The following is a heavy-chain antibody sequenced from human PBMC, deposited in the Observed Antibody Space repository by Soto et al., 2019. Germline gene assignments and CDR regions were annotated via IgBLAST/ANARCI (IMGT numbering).Heavy chain of an antibody. CDR3: ARDTESNRYND. CDR1: GYTFSTSG. J-gene: IGHJ1*01. V-gene: IGHV1-18*01. Sequence: ASVKVSCKTSGYTFSTSGISWVRQAPGQGLEWVGWIRPDNGNTKSAQRLQGRVTLTTDTSASTAYMELRSLTSDDTAMYYCARDTESNRYNDWCQGTLVTGFS. D-gene: IGHD1-20*01. CDR2: IRPDNGNT.